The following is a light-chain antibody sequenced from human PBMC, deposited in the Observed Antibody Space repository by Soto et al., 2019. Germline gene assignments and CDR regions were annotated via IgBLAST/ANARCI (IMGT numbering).Light chain of an antibody. CDR1: QTISSW. J-gene: IGKJ1*01. CDR2: KAS. V-gene: IGKV1-5*03. Sequence: DIQMTQSPSTLSGSVGDRVTITCRASQTISSWLAWYQQKPGKAPKLLIYKASTLKSGVPSRFSGSGSGTEFTLTISSLQPDDFATYYCQHYYSYSVAFGQGTKVE. CDR3: QHYYSYSVA.